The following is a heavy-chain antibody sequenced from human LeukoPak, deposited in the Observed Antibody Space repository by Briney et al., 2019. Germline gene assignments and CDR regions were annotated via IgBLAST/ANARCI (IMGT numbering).Heavy chain of an antibody. V-gene: IGHV4-4*07. CDR2: IYASGST. D-gene: IGHD3-10*01. Sequence: PSETLSLTCTVSGGSINSHYWSWIRQPPGKGLEWIGCIYASGSTNYNPSLKSRVTMSVDTSKNHFPLTPSSVTAADTAVYLCAKESITLVGVVTSNYSYPWGPGPLLSVSP. CDR3: AKESITLVGVVTSNYSYP. J-gene: IGHJ5*02. CDR1: GGSINSHY.